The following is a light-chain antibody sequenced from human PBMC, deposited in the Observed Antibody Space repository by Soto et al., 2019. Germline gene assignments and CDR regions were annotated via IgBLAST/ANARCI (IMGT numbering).Light chain of an antibody. CDR3: QQYNSYSRT. Sequence: DIQMTQSPSTLSASVGDRVTITCRASQSISSWLAWYQQKPGKAPKLLIYDASSLESGVPSRFSGSGSGTEFTLTISSLQPDDFATYYCQQYNSYSRTVGQGTKVELK. CDR1: QSISSW. V-gene: IGKV1-5*01. CDR2: DAS. J-gene: IGKJ1*01.